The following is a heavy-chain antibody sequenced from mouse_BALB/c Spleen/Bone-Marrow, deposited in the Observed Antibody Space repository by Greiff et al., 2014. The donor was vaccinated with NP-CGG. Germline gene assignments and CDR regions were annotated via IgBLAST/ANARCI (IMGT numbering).Heavy chain of an antibody. CDR2: IHYSGYT. CDR1: GYSITSGYS. J-gene: IGHJ2*01. CDR3: ARDPIYYYGSIFDY. Sequence: EVKLVESGPDLVKPSQSLSLTCTVTGYSITSGYSWHWIRQFPGNKLEWVVYIHYSGYTNYNPSLKSRISITRDTSKNQFFLQLNSVTTEDTATYYCARDPIYYYGSIFDYWGQGTTLTVSS. V-gene: IGHV3-1*02. D-gene: IGHD1-1*01.